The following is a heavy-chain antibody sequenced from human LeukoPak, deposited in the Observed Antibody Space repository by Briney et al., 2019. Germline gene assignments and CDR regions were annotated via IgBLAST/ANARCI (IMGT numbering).Heavy chain of an antibody. J-gene: IGHJ2*01. D-gene: IGHD3-22*01. CDR3: ARDIGYYDSSGYFRYFDL. Sequence: PSETLSLTCTVSGGSISSYYWSWIRQPPGKGLEWLGYIYYSGSTNYNPSLKSRVTISVDTSKNQFSLKLSSVTAADTAVYYCARDIGYYDSSGYFRYFDLWGRGTLVTVSS. V-gene: IGHV4-59*01. CDR2: IYYSGST. CDR1: GGSISSYY.